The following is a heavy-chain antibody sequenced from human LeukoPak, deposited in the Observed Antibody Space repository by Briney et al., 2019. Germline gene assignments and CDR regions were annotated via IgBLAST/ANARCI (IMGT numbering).Heavy chain of an antibody. CDR2: IYYSGST. Sequence: PSETLSLTCTVSGGSISSSSYYWGWIRQPPGKGLEWIGSIYYSGSTYYNPSLKSRVTISVDTSKNQLSLKLSSVTAADTAVYYCARQVIAVAYAFDYWGQGTLVTVSS. D-gene: IGHD6-19*01. CDR3: ARQVIAVAYAFDY. CDR1: GGSISSSSYY. J-gene: IGHJ4*02. V-gene: IGHV4-39*01.